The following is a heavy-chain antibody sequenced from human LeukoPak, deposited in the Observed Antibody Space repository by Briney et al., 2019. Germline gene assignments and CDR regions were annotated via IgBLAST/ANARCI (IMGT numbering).Heavy chain of an antibody. J-gene: IGHJ4*02. CDR1: GGSISSSSYY. CDR3: ARGGGSYPIDY. Sequence: SETLSLTCTVSGGSISSSSYYWGWIRQPPGKGLEWIGSIYYSGSAYYNPSLKSRVTISVDTSKNQFSLKLSSVTAADTAVYYCARGGGSYPIDYWGQGTLVTVSS. V-gene: IGHV4-39*01. CDR2: IYYSGSA. D-gene: IGHD1-26*01.